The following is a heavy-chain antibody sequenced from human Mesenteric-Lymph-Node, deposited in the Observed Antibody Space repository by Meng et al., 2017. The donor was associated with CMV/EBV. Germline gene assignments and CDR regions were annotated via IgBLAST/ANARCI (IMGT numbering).Heavy chain of an antibody. D-gene: IGHD3-10*01. CDR2: IFYTGST. CDR3: ANDYGSGSYRFDY. Sequence: VSGGSGSNGDPSWSWVRQPPGRGLELLGYIFYTGSTYYNPSLKGRVTMSMDRSKNQFSLKLTSVTAADTAVYYCANDYGSGSYRFDYWGQGTLVTVSS. V-gene: IGHV4-30-2*01. J-gene: IGHJ4*02. CDR1: GGSGSNGDPS.